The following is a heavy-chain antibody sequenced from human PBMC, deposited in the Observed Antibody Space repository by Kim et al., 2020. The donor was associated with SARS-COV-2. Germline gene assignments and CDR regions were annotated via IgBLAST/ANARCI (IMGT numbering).Heavy chain of an antibody. J-gene: IGHJ4*02. CDR1: GGSISSSSYY. D-gene: IGHD2-15*01. CDR3: AGAVVAAAFDY. Sequence: SETLSLTCTVSGGSISSSSYYWGWIRQPPGKGLEWIGSIYYSGSTYYNPSLKSRVTISVDTSKNQFSLKLSSVTAADTAVYYCAGAVVAAAFDYWGQGTLVTVSS. V-gene: IGHV4-39*01. CDR2: IYYSGST.